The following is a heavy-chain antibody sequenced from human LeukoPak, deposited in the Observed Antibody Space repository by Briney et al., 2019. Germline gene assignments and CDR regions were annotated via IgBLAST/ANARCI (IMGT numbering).Heavy chain of an antibody. J-gene: IGHJ4*02. CDR2: IYYRGNT. D-gene: IGHD1-1*01. CDR1: GDSVSIYY. V-gene: IGHV4-59*02. Sequence: SETLSLTYTVSGDSVSIYYWSWIRQPPGKGLEWIGYIYYRGNTNYNPSLKSRVTMAVDTSKNQFSLKVSSVTAADTAVYYCARAGNNWSFDYWGQGTLVTVSS. CDR3: ARAGNNWSFDY.